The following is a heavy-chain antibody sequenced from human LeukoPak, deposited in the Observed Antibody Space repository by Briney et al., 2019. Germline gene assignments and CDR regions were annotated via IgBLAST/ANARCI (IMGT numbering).Heavy chain of an antibody. CDR2: ISYDGSNK. J-gene: IGHJ6*02. CDR3: AKASSPKYCSGGSCYLTTDYYYGMDV. V-gene: IGHV3-30*18. D-gene: IGHD2-15*01. CDR1: GFTFSSYG. Sequence: GRSLRLSCAASGFTFSSYGMHWVRQAPGKGLEWVAVISYDGSNKYYADSVKGRFTISRDNSKNTLYLQMNSLRAEDTAVCYCAKASSPKYCSGGSCYLTTDYYYGMDVWGQGTTVTVSS.